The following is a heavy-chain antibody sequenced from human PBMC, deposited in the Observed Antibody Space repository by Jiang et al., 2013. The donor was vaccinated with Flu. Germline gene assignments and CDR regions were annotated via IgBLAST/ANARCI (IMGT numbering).Heavy chain of an antibody. J-gene: IGHJ6*02. CDR1: GGSMNGYH. Sequence: GSGLVKPSETLSLNCTVSGGSMNGYHWTWIRQSPGKGLEWIGYIYYTGSTSYNPSLKSRITVSLDTSKNQFSLKLKSATAADSAVYYCARGGSVSFSEFYYGFDVWGQGTTVTVSS. CDR2: IYYTGST. V-gene: IGHV4-59*01. CDR3: ARGGSVSFSEFYYGFDV. D-gene: IGHD5/OR15-5a*01.